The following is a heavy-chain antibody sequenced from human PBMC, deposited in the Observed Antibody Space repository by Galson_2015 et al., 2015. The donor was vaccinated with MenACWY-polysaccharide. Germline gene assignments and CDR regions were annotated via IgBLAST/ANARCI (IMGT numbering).Heavy chain of an antibody. CDR1: GYTFTNYD. J-gene: IGHJ4*02. Sequence: SVKVSCKASGYTFTNYDINWVRQATGQGLEWMGWMNPNSGNTGYAQKFQGRVTMTSNSAIMTAYMELRMLRYDDTAVYYCTRIIARKHTFVDSWGQGTLVSVS. CDR2: MNPNSGNT. D-gene: IGHD2-21*01. CDR3: TRIIARKHTFVDS. V-gene: IGHV1-8*01.